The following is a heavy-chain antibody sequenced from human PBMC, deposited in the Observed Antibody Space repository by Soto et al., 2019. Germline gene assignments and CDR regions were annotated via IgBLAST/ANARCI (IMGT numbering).Heavy chain of an antibody. D-gene: IGHD6-19*01. V-gene: IGHV1-8*01. CDR3: ARGYGYSSGWYSSYYFDY. CDR2: MNPNSGNT. CDR1: GYTFTSYD. Sequence: ASVKVSCKASGYTFTSYDINRVRQATGQGLEWMGWMNPNSGNTGYAQKFQGRVTMTRNTSISTAYMELGSLRSEDTAVYYCARGYGYSSGWYSSYYFDYWGQGTLVTVSS. J-gene: IGHJ4*02.